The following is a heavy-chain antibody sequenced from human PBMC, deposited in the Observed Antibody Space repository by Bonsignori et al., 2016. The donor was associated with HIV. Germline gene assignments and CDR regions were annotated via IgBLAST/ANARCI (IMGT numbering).Heavy chain of an antibody. D-gene: IGHD4-23*01. J-gene: IGHJ6*02. CDR3: ARIFGNSASVTYYYGMDV. V-gene: IGHV1-69*01. CDR2: IVPAFGTT. Sequence: QVQLVQSGAEAKKPGSSVKVSCKASGGAFGTYAIGWVRQAPAQGFEWMGGIVPAFGTTKYAQKFQGRVTITADASTNIAYMELRSLKSEDTAVYFCARIFGNSASVTYYYGMDVWGQGTT. CDR1: GGAFGTYA.